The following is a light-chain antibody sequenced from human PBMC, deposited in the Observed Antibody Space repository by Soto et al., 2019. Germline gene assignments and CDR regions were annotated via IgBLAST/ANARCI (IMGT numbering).Light chain of an antibody. J-gene: IGLJ2*01. CDR3: SSYAGRITLV. V-gene: IGLV2-23*01. CDR1: RSDVGGYNL. CDR2: DDN. Sequence: QSGLTQTASVSGSPGQSITMSCTGSRSDVGGYNLVSWYQQHPGKAPKLLISDDNKRPSGVSDRFSGSKSGNTASLTISGLQAEDEGDYYCSSYAGRITLVFGGGPRSPS.